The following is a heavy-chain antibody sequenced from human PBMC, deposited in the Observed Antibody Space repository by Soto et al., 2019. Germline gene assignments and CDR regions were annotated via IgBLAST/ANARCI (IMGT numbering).Heavy chain of an antibody. CDR2: ISSSSSTI. J-gene: IGHJ3*02. CDR1: GFTFSSYS. Sequence: EVQLVESGGGLVQPGGSLRLSCAASGFTFSSYSMNWVRQAPGKGLEWVSYISSSSSTIYYADSVKGRFTISRDNAKNSLYLQMNSLRAEDTAVYYCARVRITMVRGVNAFDIWGQGTMVTVSS. CDR3: ARVRITMVRGVNAFDI. D-gene: IGHD3-10*01. V-gene: IGHV3-48*01.